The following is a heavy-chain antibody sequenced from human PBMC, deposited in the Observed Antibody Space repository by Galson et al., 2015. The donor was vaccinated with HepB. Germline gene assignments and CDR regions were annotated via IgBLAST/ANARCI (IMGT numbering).Heavy chain of an antibody. V-gene: IGHV3-30*18. CDR1: GFTFSSYG. CDR2: ISYDGSNK. CDR3: AKCGPDYYDFWSGYYRGGGVDV. D-gene: IGHD3-3*01. J-gene: IGHJ6*02. Sequence: SLRLSCAASGFTFSSYGMHWVRQAPGQGLEWVAVISYDGSNKYYADSVKGRFTISRDNSKNTLYLQMNSLRAEDTAVYYCAKCGPDYYDFWSGYYRGGGVDVWGQGTTVTVSS.